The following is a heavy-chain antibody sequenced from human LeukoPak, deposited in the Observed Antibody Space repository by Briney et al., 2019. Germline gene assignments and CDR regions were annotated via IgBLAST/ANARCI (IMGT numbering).Heavy chain of an antibody. CDR3: ATHTISGVVTYASHI. D-gene: IGHD3-3*01. J-gene: IGHJ3*02. CDR2: FDLQDGET. Sequence: ASVKGSCQVYRYTEIELSMQWVRPAPVKGLEWMGGFDLQDGETKYAQKFQGRVTMTEDTSTETAYMERRSLTSEDTAVYYCATHTISGVVTYASHIWGRGTLVSVSS. V-gene: IGHV1-24*01. CDR1: RYTEIELS.